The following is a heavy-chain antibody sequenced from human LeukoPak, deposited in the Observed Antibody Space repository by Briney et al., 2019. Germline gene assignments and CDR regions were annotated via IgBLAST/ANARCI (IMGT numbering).Heavy chain of an antibody. CDR2: IYHSGNT. CDR3: ARLAVAGTPDDY. J-gene: IGHJ4*02. Sequence: SETLSLTCTVSGYSISSGYYWGWIRQPPGKGLEWIGSIYHSGNTYYNPSLKSRVTISVDTSKNQLSLKLTPVTAADTAVYYCARLAVAGTPDDYWGQGTLVTVSS. V-gene: IGHV4-38-2*02. CDR1: GYSISSGYY. D-gene: IGHD6-19*01.